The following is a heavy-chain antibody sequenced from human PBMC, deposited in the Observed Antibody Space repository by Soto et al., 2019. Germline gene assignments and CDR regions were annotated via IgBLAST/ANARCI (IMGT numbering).Heavy chain of an antibody. J-gene: IGHJ6*02. Sequence: QVQLVQSGAEVKKPGASVKVSCKASGYTFTSYGISWVRQAPGQGLEWMGWISAYNGNTNYAQKLQGRVTMTTDTSPSTAYMELRSLRSDDTAVYYCAREPCSGGSCYPGRYYYYGMDVWGQGTTVTVSS. CDR3: AREPCSGGSCYPGRYYYYGMDV. D-gene: IGHD2-15*01. V-gene: IGHV1-18*01. CDR2: ISAYNGNT. CDR1: GYTFTSYG.